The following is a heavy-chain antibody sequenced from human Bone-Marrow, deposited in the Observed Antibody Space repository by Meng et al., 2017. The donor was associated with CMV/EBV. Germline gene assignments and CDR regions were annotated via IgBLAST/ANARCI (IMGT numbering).Heavy chain of an antibody. V-gene: IGHV3-20*04. J-gene: IGHJ6*02. CDR3: ARTQWLPTPQYYYLYFGMAF. D-gene: IGHD3-10*01. CDR1: GFIFDDYG. CDR2: INWNGEST. Sequence: GGSLRLSCEASGFIFDDYGMSWVRQASGKGLEWVSGINWNGESTGYADSVQGRFTISRDNARNSLYLQMNSLRAEDTALYYCARTQWLPTPQYYYLYFGMAFWGQGTTVTVSS.